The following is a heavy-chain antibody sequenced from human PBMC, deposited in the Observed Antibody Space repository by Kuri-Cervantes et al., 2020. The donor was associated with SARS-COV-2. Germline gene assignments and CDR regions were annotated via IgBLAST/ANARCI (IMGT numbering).Heavy chain of an antibody. CDR1: GGSFSGYY. CDR2: INNSGST. V-gene: IGHV4-34*01. Sequence: GSLRLSCAVYGGSFSGYYWSWIRQLPGKGLEWAGEINNSGSTDYHPSVKSRVTISVDTSKNQFSLKLSSVTAADTAVYYCARGRIAVVPAAKAFDPWGQGTLVTVSS. D-gene: IGHD2-2*01. J-gene: IGHJ5*02. CDR3: ARGRIAVVPAAKAFDP.